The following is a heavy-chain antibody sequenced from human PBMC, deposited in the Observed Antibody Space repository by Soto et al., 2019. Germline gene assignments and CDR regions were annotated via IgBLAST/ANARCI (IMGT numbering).Heavy chain of an antibody. D-gene: IGHD6-13*01. CDR3: TRDASRDSSARGWFDP. CDR2: ISSNSAYI. CDR1: GFTFSNYA. J-gene: IGHJ5*02. Sequence: GGSLRLSCAASGFTFSNYAMVWVRQAPGKGLEWVSTISSNSAYIYYTDALRGRFTISRDNAKNSLHLQMNSLRAEDTAVYYCTRDASRDSSARGWFDPWGPGTLVTVSS. V-gene: IGHV3-21*01.